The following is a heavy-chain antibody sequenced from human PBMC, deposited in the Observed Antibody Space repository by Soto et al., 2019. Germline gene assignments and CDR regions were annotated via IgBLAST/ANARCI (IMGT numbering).Heavy chain of an antibody. CDR3: ARESGENWTYEAH. CDR2: IHINGVV. CDR1: GAYINDFS. Sequence: QVQQQESGPGLVKPSDTLSPICHVSGAYINDFSWSWIRQPAGTGLEWIGRIHINGVVQYSPSFRGRVTMSIDTSSNHFSLNLQSATAADTAVYYCARESGENWTYEAHWGQGTLVTVSS. J-gene: IGHJ1*01. V-gene: IGHV4-4*07. D-gene: IGHD1-7*01.